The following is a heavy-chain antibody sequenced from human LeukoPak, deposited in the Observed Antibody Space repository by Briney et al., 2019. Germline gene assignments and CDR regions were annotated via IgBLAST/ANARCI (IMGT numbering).Heavy chain of an antibody. Sequence: GRSLSLSCAASGFTFSSYAMHWVRQAPGKGLEWVAAISHDGSNKYSADSVKGRFTISRDNSKNTLYLQMNSLRADDTAVYYCAGLDAAMPDAFDIWGRGTTVTVSS. V-gene: IGHV3-30*04. D-gene: IGHD5-18*01. J-gene: IGHJ3*02. CDR3: AGLDAAMPDAFDI. CDR1: GFTFSSYA. CDR2: ISHDGSNK.